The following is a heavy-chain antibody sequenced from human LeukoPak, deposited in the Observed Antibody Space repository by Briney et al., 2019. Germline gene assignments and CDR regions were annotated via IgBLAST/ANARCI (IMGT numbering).Heavy chain of an antibody. CDR1: GLTVSSNY. CDR2: IYSGGST. Sequence: GGSLRLSCAASGLTVSSNYVSWVRQAPGKGLEWVSVIYSGGSTYYADSVKGRFTISRDNSKNTLYLQMNSLTAEDTAVYYCARVGVVPAAIPDGFDIWGQGTMVTFSS. J-gene: IGHJ3*02. V-gene: IGHV3-53*01. CDR3: ARVGVVPAAIPDGFDI. D-gene: IGHD2-2*01.